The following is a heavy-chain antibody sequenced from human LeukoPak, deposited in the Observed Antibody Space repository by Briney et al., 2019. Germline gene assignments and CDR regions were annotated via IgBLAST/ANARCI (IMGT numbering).Heavy chain of an antibody. CDR1: GGSIGSYY. Sequence: TSETLSLTCTVSGGSIGSYYWTWIRQPPGKGLEWIGYIYYTGATTYNPSLKSRVTISIDTSKNQFPLKLTSVTAADTAVYYCARYGGSGWVIDNWGQGTLVTVSS. V-gene: IGHV4-59*08. D-gene: IGHD6-19*01. CDR3: ARYGGSGWVIDN. CDR2: IYYTGAT. J-gene: IGHJ4*02.